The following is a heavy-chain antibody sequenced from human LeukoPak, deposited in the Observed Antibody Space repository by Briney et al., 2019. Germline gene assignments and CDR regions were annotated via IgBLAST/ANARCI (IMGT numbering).Heavy chain of an antibody. CDR2: INHSGST. CDR1: GGSFSGYY. J-gene: IGHJ4*02. D-gene: IGHD3-16*01. V-gene: IGHV4-34*01. Sequence: SETLSLTCAVYGGSFSGYYWSWIRQPPGKGLEWIGEINHSGSTNYNPSLKSRVTISVDTSKNQFSLKLSSVTAAGTAVYYCARETAGGGYDYWGQGTLVTVSS. CDR3: ARETAGGGYDY.